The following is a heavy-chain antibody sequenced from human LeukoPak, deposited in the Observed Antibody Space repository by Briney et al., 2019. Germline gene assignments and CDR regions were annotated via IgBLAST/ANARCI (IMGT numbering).Heavy chain of an antibody. CDR2: IDSGSDNI. D-gene: IGHD3-3*01. CDR3: SRPFCH. CDR1: GFTFSTYS. J-gene: IGHJ4*02. V-gene: IGHV3-48*01. Sequence: GGSLRLSCAASGFTFSTYSMNWVRQAPGKGLEWVSDIDSGSDNIHYADSVKGRFTISRDDAKKSLYLQMDSLRAEDTAGYNCSRPFCHWGQGTLVTVSS.